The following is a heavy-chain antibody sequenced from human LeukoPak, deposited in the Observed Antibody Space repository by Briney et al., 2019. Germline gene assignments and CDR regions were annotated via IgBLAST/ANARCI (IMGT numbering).Heavy chain of an antibody. V-gene: IGHV1-18*04. J-gene: IGHJ4*02. Sequence: ASVKVSCKASGYTFTSYGIGWVRQAPGQGLEWMGWISAYNGNTNYAQKLQGRVTMTTDTSTSTAYMELRSLRSDDTAVYYCARGGGGHCSSTSCPTPDYWGQGTLVTVSS. D-gene: IGHD2-2*01. CDR3: ARGGGGHCSSTSCPTPDY. CDR1: GYTFTSYG. CDR2: ISAYNGNT.